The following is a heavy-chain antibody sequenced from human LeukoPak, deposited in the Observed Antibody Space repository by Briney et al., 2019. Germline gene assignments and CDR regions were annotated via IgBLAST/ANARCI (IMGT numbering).Heavy chain of an antibody. CDR3: SKIQHPSGTWPPWYCDS. V-gene: IGHV3-23*01. D-gene: IGHD3-10*01. Sequence: RGSLRLSCAASGFTFSSYVMGWVRQAPGKGLEWVSSVTSGDARHYADSVKGRFTISRDNSQNPLYLQMNSLRAEDTASYYCSKIQHPSGTWPPWYCDSWGQGTLVTVSS. J-gene: IGHJ4*02. CDR1: GFTFSSYV. CDR2: VTSGDAR.